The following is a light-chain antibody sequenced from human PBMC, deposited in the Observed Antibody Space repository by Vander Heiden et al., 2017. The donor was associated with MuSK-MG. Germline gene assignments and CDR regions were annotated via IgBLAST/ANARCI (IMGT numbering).Light chain of an antibody. J-gene: IGKJ1*01. CDR2: GAS. V-gene: IGKV3-15*01. CDR1: QSVSSN. Sequence: EIVMTQSPATLSVSPGERATLSCRASQSVSSNLAWYQQKPGQAPRLLIYGASTRATGIPARFSGSGCGKEFTLTISSRQSEDFAFYYCQQTNNWPPWTFGQGTKVEIK. CDR3: QQTNNWPPWT.